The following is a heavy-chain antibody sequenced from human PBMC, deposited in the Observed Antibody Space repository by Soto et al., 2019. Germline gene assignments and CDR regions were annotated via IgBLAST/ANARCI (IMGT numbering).Heavy chain of an antibody. D-gene: IGHD2-8*01. CDR2: ISSNGGST. V-gene: IGHV3-64*01. CDR1: GFTFSSYA. J-gene: IGHJ3*02. Sequence: GGSLRLSCAASGFTFSSYAMHWVRQAPWKGLEYVSAISSNGGSTYYANSVKGRFTISRDNSKNTLYLQMGSLRAEDMAVYYCARSVLVYGAFDIWGQGTMVTVSS. CDR3: ARSVLVYGAFDI.